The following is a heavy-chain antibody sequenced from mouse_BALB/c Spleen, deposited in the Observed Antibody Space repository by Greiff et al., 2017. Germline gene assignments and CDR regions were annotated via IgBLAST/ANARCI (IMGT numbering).Heavy chain of an antibody. CDR3: ARQTGVYWYFDV. J-gene: IGHJ1*01. D-gene: IGHD4-1*01. CDR2: ISSGSSTI. CDR1: GFTFSSFG. Sequence: EVKLMESGGGLVQPGGSRKLSCAASGFTFSSFGMHWVRQAPEKGLAWVAYISSGSSTIYYADTVKGRFTISRDNPKNTLFLQMTSLRSEDTAMYYCARQTGVYWYFDVWGAGTTVTVSS. V-gene: IGHV5-17*02.